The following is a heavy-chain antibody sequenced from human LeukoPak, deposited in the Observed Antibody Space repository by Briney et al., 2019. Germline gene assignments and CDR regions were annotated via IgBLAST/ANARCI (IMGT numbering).Heavy chain of an antibody. V-gene: IGHV4-34*01. Sequence: SETLSLTCAVYGGSFSGYYWSWIRQPPGKGLEWIGEINHSGSTNYNPSLKSRVTISVDTSKNQFSLKLSSVTAADTAVYYCASRTGSYSSPDYWGQGTLVTVSS. CDR2: INHSGST. CDR3: ASRTGSYSSPDY. CDR1: GGSFSGYY. D-gene: IGHD6-13*01. J-gene: IGHJ4*02.